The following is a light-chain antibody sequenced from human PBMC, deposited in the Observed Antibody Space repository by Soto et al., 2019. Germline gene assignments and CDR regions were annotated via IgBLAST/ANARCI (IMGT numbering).Light chain of an antibody. V-gene: IGKV3-20*01. CDR2: GAS. CDR1: QSVSSSY. Sequence: DIVLTQSPGTLSLAPGERAPLSCRASQSVSSSYLAWYQQKPGQAPRPLIYGASSRATGIPDRFSGSGSGTDFPLTISRLEPEDFAVYYCQKYGSSPLTFGGGTKVEIK. CDR3: QKYGSSPLT. J-gene: IGKJ4*01.